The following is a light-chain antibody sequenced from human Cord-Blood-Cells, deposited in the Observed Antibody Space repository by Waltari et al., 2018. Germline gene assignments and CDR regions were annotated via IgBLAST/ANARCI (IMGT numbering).Light chain of an antibody. V-gene: IGKV3-15*01. CDR3: QQYNNWPLTWT. J-gene: IGKJ1*01. CDR1: QSVSSN. Sequence: DIVMTQPPATLSVSPGERATLSCRASQSVSSNLAWYQQKPGQAPRLLIYGASTRATGIPAMFSGSGSGTEFTRTISSLQSEDFAVYYCQQYNNWPLTWTFGQGTKVEIK. CDR2: GAS.